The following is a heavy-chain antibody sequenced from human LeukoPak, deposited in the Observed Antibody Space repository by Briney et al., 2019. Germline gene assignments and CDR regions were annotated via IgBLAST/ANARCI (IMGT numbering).Heavy chain of an antibody. Sequence: SETLSLTCTVSGGSISSYYWSWIRQPPGKGLEWIGYIYYSGSTNYNPSLKSRVTISVDTSKNQFSLKLSSVTAADTAVYYCARCEVAEWFPPRYYYMDVWGKGTTVTVSS. CDR1: GGSISSYY. D-gene: IGHD3-3*01. CDR3: ARCEVAEWFPPRYYYMDV. CDR2: IYYSGST. J-gene: IGHJ6*03. V-gene: IGHV4-59*01.